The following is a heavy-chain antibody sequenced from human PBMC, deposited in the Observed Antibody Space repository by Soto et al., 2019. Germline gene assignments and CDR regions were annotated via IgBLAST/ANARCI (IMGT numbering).Heavy chain of an antibody. Sequence: QVQLVQSGAEVKKPGASVKVSCEASGYTFTSYYIHWVRQAPGQGLEYMGIINPSGGRTTYAQKFQGRVTMIRDTSTSTVYLELSNLRSEDTAVYYCGRDGLRNWNVRYWGQGTLVTVSS. CDR3: GRDGLRNWNVRY. V-gene: IGHV1-46*03. D-gene: IGHD1-1*01. J-gene: IGHJ4*02. CDR2: INPSGGRT. CDR1: GYTFTSYY.